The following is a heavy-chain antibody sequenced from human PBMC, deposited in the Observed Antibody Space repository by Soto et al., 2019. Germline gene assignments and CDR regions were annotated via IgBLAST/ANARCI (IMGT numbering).Heavy chain of an antibody. CDR1: GGSISSGDYY. CDR3: ARDTLYGSGTYGGYYYYGMDV. V-gene: IGHV4-30-4*01. J-gene: IGHJ6*02. CDR2: IYYSGST. D-gene: IGHD3-10*01. Sequence: SETLSLTCTVSGGSISSGDYYWSWIRQPPGKGLEWIGYIYYSGSTYYNPSLKSRVTISVNTSKNQFSLKLSSVTAADTAVYYCARDTLYGSGTYGGYYYYGMDVWGQGTTVTVSS.